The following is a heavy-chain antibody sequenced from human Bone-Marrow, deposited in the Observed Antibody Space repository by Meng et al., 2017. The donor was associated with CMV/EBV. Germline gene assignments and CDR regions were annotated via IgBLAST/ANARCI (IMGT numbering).Heavy chain of an antibody. D-gene: IGHD3-10*01. Sequence: SVKVSCKASGGTFSSYAINWVRQAPGQGLEWMGGLIPMLGIANYAQKFQVRVTITADESTATAYMDLSSLRSDDTAVYYCARDGITMVRGAKGYWGQGTLVTVSS. V-gene: IGHV1-69*10. CDR2: LIPMLGIA. CDR1: GGTFSSYA. CDR3: ARDGITMVRGAKGY. J-gene: IGHJ4*02.